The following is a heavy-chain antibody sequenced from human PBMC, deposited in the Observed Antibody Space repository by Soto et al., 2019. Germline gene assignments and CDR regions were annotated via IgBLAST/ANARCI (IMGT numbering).Heavy chain of an antibody. CDR1: GDSISSYY. CDR2: VYYTGST. D-gene: IGHD6-6*01. V-gene: IGHV4-59*01. CDR3: ARSLGGSSYDYYGMNV. J-gene: IGHJ6*02. Sequence: KTSETLSLTCTVSGDSISSYYWSWIRQPPGKGLEWIGYVYYTGSTNYNPSLKSRVTISVDTSNNQFSLRMSSVTAADTAVFYCARSLGGSSYDYYGMNVWGQGTTVTVSS.